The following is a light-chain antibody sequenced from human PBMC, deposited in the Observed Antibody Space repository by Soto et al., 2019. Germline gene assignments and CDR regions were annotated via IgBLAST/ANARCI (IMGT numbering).Light chain of an antibody. V-gene: IGKV3-20*01. CDR2: GAS. CDR3: QQYGSSPQT. CDR1: QSVSSSY. Sequence: EIRLTQSPGTVSLTPGERATLSCRASQSVSSSYLAWYQQKPGQAPRLLIYGASSRATGIPDRFSGSGSGTDFTLTISRLEPEDFAVYYCQQYGSSPQTFGQGTKVDI. J-gene: IGKJ1*01.